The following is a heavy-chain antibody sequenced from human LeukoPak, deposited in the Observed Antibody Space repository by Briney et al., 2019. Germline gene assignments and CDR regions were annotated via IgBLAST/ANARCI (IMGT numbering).Heavy chain of an antibody. D-gene: IGHD3-22*01. Sequence: GGSLRLSCAASEFTFSSTWMSWVRQAPGKGLEWVGRITGNTDGGTTDYAAPVKGRFTISRDDSKNTLYLQMNSLKTEDTAVYYCTSAPGDSLGYGNDHWGQGTLVTVSS. J-gene: IGHJ4*02. CDR1: EFTFSSTW. CDR2: ITGNTDGGTT. V-gene: IGHV3-15*01. CDR3: TSAPGDSLGYGNDH.